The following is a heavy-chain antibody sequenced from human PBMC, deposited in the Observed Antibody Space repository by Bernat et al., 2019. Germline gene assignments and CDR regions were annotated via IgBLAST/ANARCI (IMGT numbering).Heavy chain of an antibody. Sequence: EVQLLESGGGLVQPGGSLRLSCAASGFTFSSYAMSWVRQAPGKGLEWVSAISGSGGSTYYADSVKGRFTISRANSKNTLYLQMNSLRAEDTAVYYCAKSYDSSGYYSAHWFDPWGQGTLVTVSS. CDR3: AKSYDSSGYYSAHWFDP. J-gene: IGHJ5*02. CDR2: ISGSGGST. V-gene: IGHV3-23*01. CDR1: GFTFSSYA. D-gene: IGHD3-22*01.